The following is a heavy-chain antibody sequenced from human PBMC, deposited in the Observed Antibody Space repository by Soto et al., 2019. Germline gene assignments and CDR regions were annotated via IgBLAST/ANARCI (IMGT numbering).Heavy chain of an antibody. D-gene: IGHD3-10*01. V-gene: IGHV4-59*08. J-gene: IGHJ6*03. CDR3: ASIGGNSPGYYYYCMDV. Sequence: SSETLSLTCTVSGGSISSYYWSWIRQPPGKGLEWIGYIYYSGSTNYNPSLKRRVTISVDTSKNQFSLKLSSVTAADAAVYYCASIGGNSPGYYYYCMDVWGKGTTVTVSS. CDR1: GGSISSYY. CDR2: IYYSGST.